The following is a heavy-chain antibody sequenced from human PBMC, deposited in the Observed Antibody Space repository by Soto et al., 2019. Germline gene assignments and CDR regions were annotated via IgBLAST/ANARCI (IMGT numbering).Heavy chain of an antibody. CDR1: GFTFITYP. CDR2: ISGSGIST. CDR3: VKPPVITASYYYYDMDV. Sequence: GESLGLSCAASGFTFITYPMSWVRQAPGKGLEWVSGISGSGISTYYTDSVKGRFTISRDNSKNTVFLQMNSLRDEDTAVYYCVKPPVITASYYYYDMDVWGQGTTVTVSS. V-gene: IGHV3-23*01. J-gene: IGHJ6*02. D-gene: IGHD4-4*01.